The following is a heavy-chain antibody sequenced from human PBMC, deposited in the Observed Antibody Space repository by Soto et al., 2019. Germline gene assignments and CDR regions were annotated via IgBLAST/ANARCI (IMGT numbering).Heavy chain of an antibody. CDR2: ISSSSSTI. Sequence: GGSLRLSCAASGFTFSSYSMNWVRQAPGKGLEWVSYISSSSSTIYYADSVKGRFTISRDNAKNSLYLQMNSLRAEETAVYYCARGDTIFGVVILEQPAFDYWGQGTLVTVSS. CDR3: ARGDTIFGVVILEQPAFDY. D-gene: IGHD3-3*01. CDR1: GFTFSSYS. J-gene: IGHJ4*02. V-gene: IGHV3-48*01.